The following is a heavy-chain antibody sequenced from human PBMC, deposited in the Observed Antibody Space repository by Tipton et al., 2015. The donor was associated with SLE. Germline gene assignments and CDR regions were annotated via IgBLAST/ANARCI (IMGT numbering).Heavy chain of an antibody. CDR3: ARETGTYYSTWFDS. J-gene: IGHJ5*01. CDR2: IDSSGNT. V-gene: IGHV4-61*09. Sequence: TLSLTCTVSGVSISSTDDYWTWIRQPAGKALQWLGHIDSSGNTYYNPSLRSRVSISVDVSRNQFSLTLNSVTAADTATYSCARETGTYYSTWFDSWGQGTLVTVSS. D-gene: IGHD1-26*01. CDR1: GVSISSTDDY.